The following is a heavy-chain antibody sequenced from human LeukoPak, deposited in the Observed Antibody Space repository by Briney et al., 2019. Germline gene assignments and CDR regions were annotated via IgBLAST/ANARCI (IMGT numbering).Heavy chain of an antibody. Sequence: VQPGRSLRLSCAASGSTFSSYGMHWVRQAPGKGLEWVAVIWYDGSNKYYADSVKGRFTISRDNSKNTLYLQMHSLRAEDTAVYYCAREGVARGNDYWGQGTLVTVSS. D-gene: IGHD5-12*01. CDR3: AREGVARGNDY. CDR2: IWYDGSNK. CDR1: GSTFSSYG. J-gene: IGHJ4*02. V-gene: IGHV3-33*01.